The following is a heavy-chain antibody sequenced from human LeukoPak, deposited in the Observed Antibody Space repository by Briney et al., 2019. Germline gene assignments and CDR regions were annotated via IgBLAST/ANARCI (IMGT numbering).Heavy chain of an antibody. CDR2: IYTSGGT. D-gene: IGHD1-26*01. CDR3: AREGRIVGATGGFDP. Sequence: SETLSLTCTVSGGSISSYYWSWIRQPAGKGLEWIGRIYTSGGTNYNPSLKSRVTMSVDTSKNQFSLKLSSVTAADTAVYYCAREGRIVGATGGFDPWGQGTLVTVSS. J-gene: IGHJ5*02. V-gene: IGHV4-4*07. CDR1: GGSISSYY.